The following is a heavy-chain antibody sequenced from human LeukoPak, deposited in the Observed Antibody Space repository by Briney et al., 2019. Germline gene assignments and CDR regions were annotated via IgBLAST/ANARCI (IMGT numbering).Heavy chain of an antibody. CDR3: ARVNDYGGNDDAFDI. J-gene: IGHJ3*02. V-gene: IGHV3-11*04. CDR2: IRSSGSII. Sequence: GGSLRLSCAASGFIVSSNYMSWVRQAPGKGLEWVSYIRSSGSIIFYADSVKGRLTISRDNAKNSLYLQMNSLRAEDTAVYYCARVNDYGGNDDAFDIWGQGTMVTVSS. D-gene: IGHD4-23*01. CDR1: GFIVSSNY.